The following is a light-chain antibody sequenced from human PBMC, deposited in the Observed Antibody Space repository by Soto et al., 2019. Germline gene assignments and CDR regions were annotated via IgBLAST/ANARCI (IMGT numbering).Light chain of an antibody. CDR1: QSISTY. CDR2: AAS. CDR3: QQNFSIPIT. V-gene: IGKV1-39*01. J-gene: IGKJ5*01. Sequence: DIQMTQSPSSLSASVGDRVTITCRASQSISTYLNWYHQKPGKAPDLLIYAASSLKSGVPSRFSGSGSGTHFTLTITGLQPADFATYYCQQNFSIPITFGQGIRPEIK.